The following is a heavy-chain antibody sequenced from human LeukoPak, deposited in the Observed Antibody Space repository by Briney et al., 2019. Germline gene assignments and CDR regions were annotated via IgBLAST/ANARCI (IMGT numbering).Heavy chain of an antibody. D-gene: IGHD1-26*01. Sequence: PSKTLSLTCTVSGGSISSSSYSWGWIRRPPGKGLEWIGSIYYSGSTFYNPSLKSRVTISVDTSKNQFSLKLSSVTAADTAVYYCARQGSGRSSDYWGQGTLVTVSS. V-gene: IGHV4-39*01. CDR1: GGSISSSSYS. CDR2: IYYSGST. CDR3: ARQGSGRSSDY. J-gene: IGHJ4*02.